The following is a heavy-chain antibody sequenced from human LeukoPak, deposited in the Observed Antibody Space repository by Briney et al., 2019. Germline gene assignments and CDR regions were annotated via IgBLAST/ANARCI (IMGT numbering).Heavy chain of an antibody. CDR1: GFTFSSYG. Sequence: GRSLRLSCAASGFTFSSYGMHWVRQAQGKGLEWVAVISYDGSNKYYADSVKGRFTISRDNSKNTLYLQMNSLRAEDTAVYYCAKRRGVGATYYYGMDVWGQGTTVTVSS. CDR2: ISYDGSNK. J-gene: IGHJ6*02. V-gene: IGHV3-30*18. D-gene: IGHD1-26*01. CDR3: AKRRGVGATYYYGMDV.